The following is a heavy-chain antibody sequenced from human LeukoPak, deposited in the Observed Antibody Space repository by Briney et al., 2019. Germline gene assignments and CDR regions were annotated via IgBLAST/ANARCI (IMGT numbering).Heavy chain of an antibody. V-gene: IGHV3-23*01. CDR1: GFTFSSYA. D-gene: IGHD6-13*01. CDR2: ISGSGDST. J-gene: IGHJ4*02. CDR3: AKTRPLDSSSWSHGDY. Sequence: GGSLRLSCAASGFTFSSYAMSWVRQAPGKGLEWVSAISGSGDSTYYGDSVKGRFTISRDNSKNTLYLQMNSLRAEDTAVYYCAKTRPLDSSSWSHGDYWGQGALVTVSS.